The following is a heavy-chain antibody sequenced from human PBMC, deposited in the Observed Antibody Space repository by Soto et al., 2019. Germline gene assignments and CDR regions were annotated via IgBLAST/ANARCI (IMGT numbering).Heavy chain of an antibody. J-gene: IGHJ6*02. CDR1: VFTFGDYA. D-gene: IGHD6-19*01. V-gene: IGHV3-49*04. CDR2: IRSKAYGGTT. Sequence: GGSLRLSCTASVFTFGDYAMSWVRQAPGKGLEWVGFIRSKAYGGTTEYAASVKGRFTISRDDSKSIAYLQMNSLKTEDTAVYYCTRVKGSSGWFRGYYYYYGMDVWGQGTTVTVSS. CDR3: TRVKGSSGWFRGYYYYYGMDV.